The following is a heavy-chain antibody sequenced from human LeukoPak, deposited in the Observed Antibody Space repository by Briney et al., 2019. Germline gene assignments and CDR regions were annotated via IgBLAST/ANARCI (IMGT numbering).Heavy chain of an antibody. V-gene: IGHV4-4*07. J-gene: IGHJ5*02. CDR1: GGSISSYY. CDR2: IYTSGST. CDR3: ARVRTISLFDP. Sequence: PSETLSLTCTVSGGSISSYYWSWIRQPAGKGLEWIGRIYTSGSTNYNPSLKSRVTISVDMSKNQFSLKLSSVTAADTAVYYCARVRTISLFDPWGQGTLVTVSS. D-gene: IGHD3-3*01.